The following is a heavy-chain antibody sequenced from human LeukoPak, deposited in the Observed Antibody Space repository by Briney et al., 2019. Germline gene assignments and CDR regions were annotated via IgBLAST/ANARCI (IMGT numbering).Heavy chain of an antibody. CDR3: ARLTRGVVVVTALYNWIAP. Sequence: PSETLSLTCTVSGDSISSSSYYWGLIRQPPGKGVGRGGNIYYRGSTYNNPSPKRLSTIAVQTSKNQFSLKLLFVTAAGTAVYYCARLTRGVVVVTALYNWIAPWGQGTLVTVSS. V-gene: IGHV4-39*01. CDR2: IYYRGST. CDR1: GDSISSSSYY. D-gene: IGHD2-21*02. J-gene: IGHJ5*02.